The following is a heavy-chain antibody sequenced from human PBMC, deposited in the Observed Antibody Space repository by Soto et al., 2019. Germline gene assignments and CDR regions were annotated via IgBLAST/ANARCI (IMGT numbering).Heavy chain of an antibody. D-gene: IGHD3-22*01. CDR3: ARGRRPRTSIVNQRQCFYSY. V-gene: IGHV4-34*01. CDR1: GGSFSGYY. CDR2: INQSGTT. Sequence: SETLSLTCAVSGGSFSGYYWSWIRQAPGKGLEWIGEINQSGTTNYSPSLKSRVNMSVDTSKNQFSLRLNSVTAAETAMYFCARGRRPRTSIVNQRQCFYSYWGQGALVTVSS. J-gene: IGHJ1*01.